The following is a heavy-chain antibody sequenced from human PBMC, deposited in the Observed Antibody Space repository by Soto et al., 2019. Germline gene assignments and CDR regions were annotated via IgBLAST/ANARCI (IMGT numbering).Heavy chain of an antibody. V-gene: IGHV3-23*01. J-gene: IGHJ6*02. CDR3: AKEGGSSGWFYYGMDV. CDR1: GFTFSSYA. D-gene: IGHD6-19*01. CDR2: ISGSGGST. Sequence: GGSLRLSCAASGFTFSSYAMSWVRQAPGKGLEWVSAISGSGGSTYYADSVKGRFTISRDNSKNTLYLQMNSLRAEDTAVYYCAKEGGSSGWFYYGMDVWGQGTTVTVSS.